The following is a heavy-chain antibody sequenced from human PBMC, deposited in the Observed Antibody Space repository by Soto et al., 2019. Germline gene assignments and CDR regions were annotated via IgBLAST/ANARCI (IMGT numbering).Heavy chain of an antibody. CDR2: IIPIFDTA. V-gene: IGHV1-69*12. CDR3: ARGGSAWLSDNWFDP. Sequence: QVQLVQSGAEVKKPGSSVKVSCKASGGTFSSYPISWVRQAPGQGLEWMGGIIPIFDTANYAQKSQGRVTITADESTSTAYMQLSSRRSEDTAVYYCARGGSAWLSDNWFDPWGQGTLVTVSS. D-gene: IGHD3-10*01. CDR1: GGTFSSYP. J-gene: IGHJ5*02.